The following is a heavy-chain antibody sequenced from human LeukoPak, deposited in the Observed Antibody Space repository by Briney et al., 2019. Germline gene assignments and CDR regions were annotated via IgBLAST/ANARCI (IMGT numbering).Heavy chain of an antibody. CDR1: GYSFTNYG. J-gene: IGHJ6*03. D-gene: IGHD6-25*01. CDR3: ARRVSAAVFYYFYMDV. V-gene: IGHV1-18*01. CDR2: ISVYNGNT. Sequence: ASVKVSCKASGYSFTNYGISWVRQAPGQGLEWMGWISVYNGNTDYAQKLQGRVTITTDTSTSTAYMELRSLGSDDTAVYYCARRVSAAVFYYFYMDVWGKGTTVTVSS.